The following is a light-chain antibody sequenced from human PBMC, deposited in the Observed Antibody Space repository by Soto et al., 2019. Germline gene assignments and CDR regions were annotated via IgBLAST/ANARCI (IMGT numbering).Light chain of an antibody. V-gene: IGLV2-14*01. J-gene: IGLJ1*01. CDR1: SSDVGGYNY. Sequence: QSVLTQPASVSGSPGQSITISCTGTSSDVGGYNYVSWYQQHPVKAPNLMIYEVSNRPSGVSNRFSGSKSGNTASLTISGLQAEDEADYYCSSYTSSSTLVFGTGTKVTVL. CDR3: SSYTSSSTLV. CDR2: EVS.